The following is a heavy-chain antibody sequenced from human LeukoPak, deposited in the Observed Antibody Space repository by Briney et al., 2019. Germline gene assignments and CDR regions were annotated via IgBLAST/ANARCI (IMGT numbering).Heavy chain of an antibody. CDR2: ISYDGSNK. Sequence: GGSLRLSCAASGFTFSSYGMHWVRQAPGKGLEWVAVISYDGSNKYYADSVKGRFTISRDDSKNTLYLQMNSLRAEDTAVYYCAKDHAMAFDIWGQGTMVTVSS. D-gene: IGHD2-21*01. V-gene: IGHV3-30*18. J-gene: IGHJ3*02. CDR3: AKDHAMAFDI. CDR1: GFTFSSYG.